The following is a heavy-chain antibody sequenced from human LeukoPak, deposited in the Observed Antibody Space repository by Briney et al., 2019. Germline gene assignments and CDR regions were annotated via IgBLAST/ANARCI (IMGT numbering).Heavy chain of an antibody. CDR2: MKQDGSAR. D-gene: IGHD2-15*01. Sequence: GGSLRLSCAGSGFSFSNYWMAWVRQAPGKGPEWVADMKQDGSARHYADSVKGRFTISRDNAQNSVYLQMNSLRAEDTAVYYCARDVVGSLDYWGLGTLVTVSS. CDR1: GFSFSNYW. J-gene: IGHJ4*02. CDR3: ARDVVGSLDY. V-gene: IGHV3-7*01.